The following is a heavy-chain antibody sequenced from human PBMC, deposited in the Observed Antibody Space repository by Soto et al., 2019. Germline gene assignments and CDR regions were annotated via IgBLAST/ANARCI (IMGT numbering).Heavy chain of an antibody. CDR1: GGSISSGDYY. J-gene: IGHJ4*02. Sequence: QVQLQESGPGLVKPSQTLSLTCTVSGGSISSGDYYWSWIRQPPGKGLEWIGYIYYSGSTYYNPSRESRGTISVAPAKNQFSLQLSPVTAAATAGYYCAGDPGMSGGSWYCYDYWGQGTLVTVSS. D-gene: IGHD2-15*01. CDR3: AGDPGMSGGSWYCYDY. CDR2: IYYSGST. V-gene: IGHV4-30-4*01.